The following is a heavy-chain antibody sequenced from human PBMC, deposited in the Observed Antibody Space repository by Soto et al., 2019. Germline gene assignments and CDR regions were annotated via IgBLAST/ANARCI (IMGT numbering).Heavy chain of an antibody. V-gene: IGHV3-30*18. CDR2: ISYDGSNK. CDR3: AKDDY. Sequence: RGSLRLCCAASGFAFSSDGRHWVGQAPGKGLEWVAVISYDGSNKYYADSVKGRFTISRDNSKNTLYLQMNSLRAEDTAVYYCAKDDYWGQGTLVTVSS. J-gene: IGHJ4*02. CDR1: GFAFSSDG.